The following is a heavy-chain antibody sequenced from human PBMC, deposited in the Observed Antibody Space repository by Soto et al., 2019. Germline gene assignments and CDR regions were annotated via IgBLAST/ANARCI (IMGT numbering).Heavy chain of an antibody. CDR2: IYYSGST. D-gene: IGHD3-22*01. Sequence: PSETLSLTCTVSGGSISSGGYYWSWIRQHPGKGLEWIGYIYYSGSTYYNPSLKGRVTISVDTSKNQFSLKLSSVTAADTAVYYCARSIYDSSGYYLDYWGQGTRVTVYS. V-gene: IGHV4-31*03. CDR3: ARSIYDSSGYYLDY. CDR1: GGSISSGGYY. J-gene: IGHJ4*02.